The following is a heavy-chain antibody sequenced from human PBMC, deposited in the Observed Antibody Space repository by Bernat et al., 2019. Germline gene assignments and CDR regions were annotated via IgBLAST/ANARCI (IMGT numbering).Heavy chain of an antibody. Sequence: QVTSKESGPVLVKPTETLTLTCTVSGFSLSNARLGVSWIRQPPGKALEWLAHIFSNDEKSYSTSLKSRLTISKDTSKSQVVLTMTNMDPVDTATYYCARTPTPYDSSGYYSEHFDYWGQGTLVTVSS. V-gene: IGHV2-26*01. D-gene: IGHD3-22*01. CDR1: GFSLSNARLG. CDR2: IFSNDEK. CDR3: ARTPTPYDSSGYYSEHFDY. J-gene: IGHJ4*02.